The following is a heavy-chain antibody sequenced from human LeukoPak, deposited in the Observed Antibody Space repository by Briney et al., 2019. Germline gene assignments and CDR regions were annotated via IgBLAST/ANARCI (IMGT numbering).Heavy chain of an antibody. CDR3: ARTYYDILTGYNPYFDN. CDR2: ISGSGSRT. D-gene: IGHD3-9*01. Sequence: PGGSLRLSCAASGFTLGNYGMTWVRQAPGKGLEWVSSISGSGSRTLYADSVKGRFTISRDNSKNTLYLQMDSLRAEDTAVFYCARTYYDILTGYNPYFDNWGQGTLVTVSS. CDR1: GFTLGNYG. V-gene: IGHV3-23*01. J-gene: IGHJ4*02.